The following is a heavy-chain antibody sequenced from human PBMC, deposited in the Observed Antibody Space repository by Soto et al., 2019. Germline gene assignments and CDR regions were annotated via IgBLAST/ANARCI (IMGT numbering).Heavy chain of an antibody. D-gene: IGHD6-6*01. Sequence: GASVKVSCKASGYTFTSYAMHWVRQAPGQRLEWMGWINAGNDNSKYSQKFQGRVTITRDTSASTAYMELSRLRSEDAAVYYCARDKYSRSFFAYWGQGTLVTVSS. CDR2: INAGNDNS. CDR3: ARDKYSRSFFAY. V-gene: IGHV1-3*01. J-gene: IGHJ4*02. CDR1: GYTFTSYA.